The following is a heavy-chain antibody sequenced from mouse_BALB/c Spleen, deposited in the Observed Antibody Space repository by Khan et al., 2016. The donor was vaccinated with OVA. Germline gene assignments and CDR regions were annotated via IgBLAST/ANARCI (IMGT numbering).Heavy chain of an antibody. D-gene: IGHD2-3*01. CDR3: ARNQGIFDGSFAY. V-gene: IGHV2-4-1*01. Sequence: QVQLKESGPGLVQPSQSLSITCTVSGFSLTSYGVHWVRQSPGKGLEWLGVIWSGGSTDYNAAFISRLSISKDNSKSQVFFKMNSLQADDTAIYYCARNQGIFDGSFAYWGQGTLVTVSA. J-gene: IGHJ3*01. CDR1: GFSLTSYG. CDR2: IWSGGST.